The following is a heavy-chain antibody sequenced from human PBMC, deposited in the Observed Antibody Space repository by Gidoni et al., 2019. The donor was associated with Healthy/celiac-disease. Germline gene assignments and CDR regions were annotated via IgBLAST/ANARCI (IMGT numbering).Heavy chain of an antibody. CDR1: GFPFSDYY. CDR2: ISSSSSYT. CDR3: ARGGLNYIELFDY. D-gene: IGHD4-4*01. Sequence: QVQLVESGGGLVKPGGSLRLSCAASGFPFSDYYMSWIRQAPGKGLEWVSYISSSSSYTNYADSVKGRFTISRDNAKNSLYLQMNSLRAEDTAVYYCARGGLNYIELFDYWGQGTLVTVSS. J-gene: IGHJ4*02. V-gene: IGHV3-11*06.